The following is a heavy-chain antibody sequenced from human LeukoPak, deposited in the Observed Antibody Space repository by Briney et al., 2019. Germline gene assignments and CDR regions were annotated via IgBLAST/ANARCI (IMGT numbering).Heavy chain of an antibody. J-gene: IGHJ4*02. CDR3: ARGHKEYCSSTSCPLDY. CDR1: GYPFTTYY. Sequence: ASVNVSCKASGYPFTTYYIHWVRQAPGQGLEWMGWISAYNGNTNYAQKLQGRVTMTTDTSTSTAYMELRSLRSDDTAVYYCARGHKEYCSSTSCPLDYWGQGTLVTVSS. V-gene: IGHV1-18*04. D-gene: IGHD2-2*01. CDR2: ISAYNGNT.